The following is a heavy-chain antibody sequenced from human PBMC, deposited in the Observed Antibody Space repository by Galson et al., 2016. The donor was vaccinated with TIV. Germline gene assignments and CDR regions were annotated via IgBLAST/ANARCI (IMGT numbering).Heavy chain of an antibody. Sequence: SLRLSCAASGFTFGAYAMNWVRQAPGKGLEWVSTISSTASTTYYADSVKGRFTISRDNSKNTLYLQMDSLRAEDTAIYYCARLLKLGTIDYWGQGTLVTVSS. J-gene: IGHJ4*02. V-gene: IGHV3-23*01. CDR3: ARLLKLGTIDY. CDR2: ISSTASTT. D-gene: IGHD7-27*01. CDR1: GFTFGAYA.